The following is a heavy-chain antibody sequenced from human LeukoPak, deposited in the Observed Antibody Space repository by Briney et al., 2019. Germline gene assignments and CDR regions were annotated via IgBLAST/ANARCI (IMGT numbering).Heavy chain of an antibody. Sequence: GGSLRLSCAASGFTFSSYGMHWVRQAPGKGLEWVAVISYDGSNKYYADSVEGRFTISRDNSKNTLYLQMNSLRAEDTAVYYCRSRGSYSLRIDYWGQGTLVTVSS. CDR2: ISYDGSNK. CDR1: GFTFSSYG. CDR3: RSRGSYSLRIDY. V-gene: IGHV3-30*03. D-gene: IGHD3-10*01. J-gene: IGHJ4*02.